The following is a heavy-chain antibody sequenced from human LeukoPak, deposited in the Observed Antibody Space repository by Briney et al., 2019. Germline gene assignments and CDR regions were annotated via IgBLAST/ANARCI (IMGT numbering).Heavy chain of an antibody. CDR3: ARGLRREQQLLRAFDD. V-gene: IGHV1-8*01. CDR1: GYTFTSYD. Sequence: GASVKVSCKASGYTFTSYDINWVRQATGQGLEWMGWMNPNSGNTGYAQKFQGGVSMTSNTSISTAYMELSSLRSEDTAVYYCARGLRREQQLLRAFDDWGQGTLVTVSS. CDR2: MNPNSGNT. J-gene: IGHJ4*02. D-gene: IGHD6-13*01.